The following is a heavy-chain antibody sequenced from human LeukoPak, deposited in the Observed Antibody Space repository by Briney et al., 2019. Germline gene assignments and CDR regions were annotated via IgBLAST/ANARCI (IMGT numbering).Heavy chain of an antibody. V-gene: IGHV4-39*01. CDR2: IYYSGST. Sequence: SETLSLTCTVSGGSISSSSYWWGWVRQPPGKGLEWIANIYYSGSTHYNPSLKSRVTISIEKSKNQFSLKLSSVTAADTAVYYCARNYYESSGYYPWNFDYWGQGTLVTVSS. CDR3: ARNYYESSGYYPWNFDY. J-gene: IGHJ4*02. CDR1: GGSISSSSYW. D-gene: IGHD3-22*01.